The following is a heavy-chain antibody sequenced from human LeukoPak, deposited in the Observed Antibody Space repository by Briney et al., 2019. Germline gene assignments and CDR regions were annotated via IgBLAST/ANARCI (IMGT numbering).Heavy chain of an antibody. CDR3: VFDTFDI. D-gene: IGHD2-21*01. V-gene: IGHV4-39*07. CDR1: GGSMRRSNHH. J-gene: IGHJ3*02. CDR2: IYYIGST. Sequence: SETLSLTCTVSGGSMRRSNHHWGWIRQPPGKALEWIGSIYYIGSTYYNPSLKGRVTISVDTSKNQLSLELISVTAADTALYYCVFDTFDIWGQGTMVTVSS.